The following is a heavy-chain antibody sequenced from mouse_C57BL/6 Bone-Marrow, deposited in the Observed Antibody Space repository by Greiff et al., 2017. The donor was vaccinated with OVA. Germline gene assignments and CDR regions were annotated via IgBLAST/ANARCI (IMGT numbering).Heavy chain of an antibody. CDR2: IHTNSGST. V-gene: IGHV1-64*01. Sequence: QVQLQQPGAELVKPGASVKLSCKASGYTFTSYWMHWVKQRPGQGLEWIGMIHTNSGSTNYNEKFKSKATLTVDKSSSTAYMQLSSLTSEDSAVYYCARPYDYDRDYYAMDYWGQGTSVTVSS. CDR3: ARPYDYDRDYYAMDY. J-gene: IGHJ4*01. D-gene: IGHD2-4*01. CDR1: GYTFTSYW.